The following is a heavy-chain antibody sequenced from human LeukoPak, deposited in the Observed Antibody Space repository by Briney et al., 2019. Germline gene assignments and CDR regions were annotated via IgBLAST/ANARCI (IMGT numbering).Heavy chain of an antibody. CDR2: IASDGNST. D-gene: IGHD4-23*01. J-gene: IGHJ4*02. Sequence: GGSLRLSCVASGFTVSSNYMSWVRQAPGKGLVWVSRIASDGNSTTYADSVKGRFSISRDSAKNTLYLQMNSLRVEDTAVYYCARGRPHGNDYWGQGTLVTVSS. CDR3: ARGRPHGNDY. CDR1: GFTVSSNY. V-gene: IGHV3-74*01.